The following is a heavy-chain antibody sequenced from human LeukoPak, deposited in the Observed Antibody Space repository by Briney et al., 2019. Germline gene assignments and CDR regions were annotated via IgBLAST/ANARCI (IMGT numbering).Heavy chain of an antibody. D-gene: IGHD1-1*01. CDR1: GFSVRSNY. CDR2: IYSDGSK. CDR3: ARDRRRLRGMNGDGDAFDI. Sequence: PGGSLRLSCAASGFSVRSNYISWVRQAPGKGLEWVSMIYSDGSKFHADSVKGRFTMSRDNSRNTLDLQMDSLRVEDTAVYFCARDRRRLRGMNGDGDAFDIWGQGTMVTVSS. V-gene: IGHV3-53*01. J-gene: IGHJ3*02.